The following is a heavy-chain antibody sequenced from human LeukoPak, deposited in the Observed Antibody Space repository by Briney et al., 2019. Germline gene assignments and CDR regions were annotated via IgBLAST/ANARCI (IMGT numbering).Heavy chain of an antibody. CDR2: VTDRGNR. V-gene: IGHV4-34*01. D-gene: IGHD6-19*01. Sequence: PSETLSLTCAVYGXSFSGYYWTWIRQPPGKGLEWIGEVTDRGNRNYNPSLRSRVTISGDTAKNQFSLKLSSVTAADTSVFYCARGRGYSSGWGHYFYSIDVWGQGTTVTVSS. J-gene: IGHJ6*03. CDR3: ARGRGYSSGWGHYFYSIDV. CDR1: GXSFSGYY.